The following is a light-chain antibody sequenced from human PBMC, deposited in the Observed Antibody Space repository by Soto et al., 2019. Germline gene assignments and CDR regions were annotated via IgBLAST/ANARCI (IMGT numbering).Light chain of an antibody. CDR2: QIS. CDR3: MQATQLRT. Sequence: DIVMTQTPLSLPVTLGQPASISCRSSRSLLHSDGNTYLSWFHQRPGQPPRLLIYQISNRFSGXPXXFSGSGAGTYFTLRISRVQAEDVGVYYCMQATQLRTFGQGTKVEIK. CDR1: RSLLHSDGNTY. V-gene: IGKV2-24*01. J-gene: IGKJ1*01.